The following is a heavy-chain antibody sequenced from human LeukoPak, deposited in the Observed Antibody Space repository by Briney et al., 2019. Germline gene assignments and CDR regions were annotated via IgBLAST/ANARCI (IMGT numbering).Heavy chain of an antibody. CDR1: GFTFSSYS. D-gene: IGHD2-15*01. Sequence: PGGSLRLSCAASGFTFSSYSMNWVRQAPGKGLEWVSSISSSSSYIYYADSVKGRFTISRDNDKNSLYLQMNSLRAEDTAVYYCARDPNGGSYLSNWGQGTLVTVSS. CDR3: ARDPNGGSYLSN. CDR2: ISSSSSYI. J-gene: IGHJ4*02. V-gene: IGHV3-21*01.